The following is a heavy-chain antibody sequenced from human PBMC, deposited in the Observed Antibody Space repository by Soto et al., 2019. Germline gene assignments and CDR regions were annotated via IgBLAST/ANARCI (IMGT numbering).Heavy chain of an antibody. CDR2: IFHTGTT. CDR3: ARGFPLGLLRWLQFFDY. Sequence: SETLSLTCAVSGDSIICIYHWSWIRQPPGRSLEWIARIFHTGTTYYTPSLTRRVTISVDTSKNQFSLKLSSVNAADTAVYYCARGFPLGLLRWLQFFDYWGQGTLVTVSS. V-gene: IGHV4-38-2*01. D-gene: IGHD5-12*01. J-gene: IGHJ4*02. CDR1: GDSIICIYH.